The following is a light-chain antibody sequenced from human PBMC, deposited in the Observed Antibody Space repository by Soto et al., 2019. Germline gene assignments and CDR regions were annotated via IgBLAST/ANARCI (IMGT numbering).Light chain of an antibody. CDR3: QKYGGFPWT. J-gene: IGKJ2*02. Sequence: EIGLTQSPGSLSLSPGERATLSCRASQSVSSSYLAWFQQKPGQAPRLLIYGASSRETGIPDRFSGSGSGTDFTLTISRLEPEDFAVYYCQKYGGFPWTFGQGTKLEIK. V-gene: IGKV3-20*01. CDR2: GAS. CDR1: QSVSSSY.